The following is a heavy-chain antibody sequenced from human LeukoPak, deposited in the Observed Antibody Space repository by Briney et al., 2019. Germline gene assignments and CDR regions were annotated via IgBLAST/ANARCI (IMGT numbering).Heavy chain of an antibody. CDR1: GGSFSGYY. CDR2: INHSGST. Sequence: SETLSLTCAVYGGSFSGYYWSWIRQPPGKGLEWIGEINHSGSTNYNPSLKSRVTISVDTSKNQFSLKLSSVTAADTAVYYCARASFGDPGYMDVWGKGTTVTISS. CDR3: ARASFGDPGYMDV. J-gene: IGHJ6*03. D-gene: IGHD2/OR15-2a*01. V-gene: IGHV4-34*01.